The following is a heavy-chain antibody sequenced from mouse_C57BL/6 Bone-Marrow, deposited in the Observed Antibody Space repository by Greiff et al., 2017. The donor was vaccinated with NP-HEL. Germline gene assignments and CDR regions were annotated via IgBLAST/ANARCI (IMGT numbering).Heavy chain of an antibody. V-gene: IGHV1-69*01. J-gene: IGHJ3*01. D-gene: IGHD2-3*01. CDR1: GYTFTSYW. Sequence: QVQLQQPGAELVMPGASVKLSCKASGYTFTSYWMHWVKQRPGQGLEWIGEIDPSDSYTNYNQKFKGKSTLTVDKSSSTAYMQLSSLTSEDSAVYYCARRYDGYSGFAYWGQGTLVTVSA. CDR3: ARRYDGYSGFAY. CDR2: IDPSDSYT.